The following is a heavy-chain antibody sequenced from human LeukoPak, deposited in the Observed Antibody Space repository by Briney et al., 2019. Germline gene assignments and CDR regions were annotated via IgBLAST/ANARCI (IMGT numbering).Heavy chain of an antibody. CDR1: GYTFTSYG. CDR2: ISAYNGNT. Sequence: GASVKVSCKASGYTFTSYGISGVRQAPGQGRECMGWISAYNGNTNYAQKLQGRVTMTTDTSTSTAYMELRSLRSDDTAVYYCARVGLGYCSSTSCYFDYWGQGTLVTVSS. J-gene: IGHJ4*02. CDR3: ARVGLGYCSSTSCYFDY. D-gene: IGHD2-2*01. V-gene: IGHV1-18*01.